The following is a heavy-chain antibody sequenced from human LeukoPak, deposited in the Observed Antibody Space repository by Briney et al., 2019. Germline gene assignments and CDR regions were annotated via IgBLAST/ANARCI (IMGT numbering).Heavy chain of an antibody. J-gene: IGHJ3*02. CDR3: ATEYSYAFDI. CDR1: GFTFSSYG. CDR2: IWYDGSNK. D-gene: IGHD5-18*01. Sequence: GGSLRLSCAASGFTFSSYGMHWVRQAPGKGLEWVAVIWYDGSNKYYADSVKGRFTISRDNSKNTLYLQMSSLRAEDTAVYYCATEYSYAFDIWGQGTMVTVSS. V-gene: IGHV3-33*01.